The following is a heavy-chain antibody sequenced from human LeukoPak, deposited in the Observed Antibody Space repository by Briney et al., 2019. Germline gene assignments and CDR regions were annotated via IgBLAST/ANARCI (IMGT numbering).Heavy chain of an antibody. D-gene: IGHD3-10*01. V-gene: IGHV4-59*01. CDR3: ARERSMVRGMSWFDP. CDR2: IYYSGST. CDR1: GGSINNYY. J-gene: IGHJ5*02. Sequence: PSETLSLTCTVSGGSINNYYWSWIRQPPWKGLEWIEYIYYSGSTNYNPSLKSRVTISVDTSKNQFSLKMSSVTAADTAVYYCARERSMVRGMSWFDPRGQGTLVTVSS.